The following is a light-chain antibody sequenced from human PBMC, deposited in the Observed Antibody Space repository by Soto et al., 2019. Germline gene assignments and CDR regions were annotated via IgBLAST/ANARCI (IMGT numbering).Light chain of an antibody. J-gene: IGKJ4*01. CDR3: QQAYSFPLT. V-gene: IGKV1D-12*01. CDR2: GPS. CDR1: QGIAGW. Sequence: DIELVQSPSSLSASVGDRVTVTCRASQGIAGWLAWYQQKPGQAPKLIIYGPSTVHSGVSTRFSGSGSGTDFTPTISNLQPEDFANYYYQQAYSFPLTFGGGTKVEMK.